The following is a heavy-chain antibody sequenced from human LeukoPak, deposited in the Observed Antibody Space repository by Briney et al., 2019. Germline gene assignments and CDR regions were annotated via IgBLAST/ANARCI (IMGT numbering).Heavy chain of an antibody. D-gene: IGHD1-26*01. CDR2: IYYSGAT. Sequence: PSETLSLTCTVPVASISGSFWGWVRQPPGTGLDWIGHIYYSGATNYNPSLRSRVTISVDTSKNQFSLKLRSVTAADTAVYYCARAQYSGSCFDYWGQGTLVTVSS. CDR1: VASISGSF. CDR3: ARAQYSGSCFDY. J-gene: IGHJ4*03. V-gene: IGHV4-59*13.